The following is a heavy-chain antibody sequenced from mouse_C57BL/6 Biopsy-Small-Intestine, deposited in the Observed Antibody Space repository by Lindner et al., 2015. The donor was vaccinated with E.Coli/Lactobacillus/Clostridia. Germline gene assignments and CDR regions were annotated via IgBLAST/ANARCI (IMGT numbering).Heavy chain of an antibody. CDR2: INPSTGGT. CDR1: GYSFTGYY. V-gene: IGHV1-42*01. CDR3: ATYEYGGFAY. Sequence: VQLQESGPELVKPGASVKISCKASGYSFTGYYMNWVKQSPEKSLEWIGEINPSTGGTTYNQKFKAKATLTVDKSSSTAYMQLKSLTSEDSAVYYCATYEYGGFAYWGQGTLVTVSA. D-gene: IGHD2-4*01. J-gene: IGHJ3*01.